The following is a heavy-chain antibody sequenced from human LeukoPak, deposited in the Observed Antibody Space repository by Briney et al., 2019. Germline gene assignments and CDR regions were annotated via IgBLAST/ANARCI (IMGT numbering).Heavy chain of an antibody. V-gene: IGHV3-21*01. CDR3: ASRGSYGGDWFDP. J-gene: IGHJ5*02. CDR1: GFTFSGYS. CDR2: ISSSSSYI. Sequence: PGGSLRLSCAASGFTFSGYSMNWVRQAPGKGLEWVSSISSSSSYIYYADSVKGRFTISRDNAKNSLYLQMNSLRAEDTAVYYCASRGSYGGDWFDPWGQGTLVTVSS. D-gene: IGHD1-26*01.